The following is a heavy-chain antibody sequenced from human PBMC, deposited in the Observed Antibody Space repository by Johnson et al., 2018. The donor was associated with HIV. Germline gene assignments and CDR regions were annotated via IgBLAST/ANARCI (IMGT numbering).Heavy chain of an antibody. J-gene: IGHJ3*02. V-gene: IGHV3-13*01. D-gene: IGHD1/OR15-1a*01. CDR1: GFTFSSYD. Sequence: VQLVESGGGLVQPGGSLRLSCAASGFTFSSYDMHWVRQATGKGLEWVSAIGTAGDTYYPGSVKGRFTISRDNSKNTLYLQMNSLRAEDTAVYYCAKEQPARAFDIWGQGTMVTVSS. CDR3: AKEQPARAFDI. CDR2: IGTAGDT.